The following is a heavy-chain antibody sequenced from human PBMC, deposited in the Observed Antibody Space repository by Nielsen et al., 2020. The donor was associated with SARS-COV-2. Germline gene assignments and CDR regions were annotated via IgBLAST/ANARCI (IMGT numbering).Heavy chain of an antibody. J-gene: IGHJ6*03. D-gene: IGHD2-2*01. Sequence: WIRQSPSRGLEWLGRTYYRSKWYNDYAVSVKSRITINPDTSKNQFSLQLNSVTPEDTAVYYCARGTYVVVVPAASRGYYYYMDVWGKGTTVTVS. CDR3: ARGTYVVVVPAASRGYYYYMDV. CDR2: TYYRSKWYN. V-gene: IGHV6-1*01.